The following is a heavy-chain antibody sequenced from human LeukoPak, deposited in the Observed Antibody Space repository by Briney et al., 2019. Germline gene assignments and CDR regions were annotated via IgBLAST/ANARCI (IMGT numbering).Heavy chain of an antibody. CDR3: ARGRNWNYELTLDY. CDR2: ISAYNGNT. J-gene: IGHJ4*02. Sequence: ASVKVSCKASGYTFTSYGISWVRQAPGQGLEWMGWISAYNGNTNYAQKLQGRVTITADESTSTAYMELSSLRSEDTAVYYCARGRNWNYELTLDYWGQGTLVTVSS. D-gene: IGHD1-7*01. CDR1: GYTFTSYG. V-gene: IGHV1-18*01.